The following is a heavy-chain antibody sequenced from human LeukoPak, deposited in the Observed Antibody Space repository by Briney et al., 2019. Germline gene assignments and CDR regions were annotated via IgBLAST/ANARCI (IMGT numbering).Heavy chain of an antibody. Sequence: ASVKVSCKASGGTFSSYAISWVRQAPGQGLEWMGGIIPIFGTANYAQKFQGRVTITTDESTSTAYVELSGLRSEDTAVYYCARVTGTPMPITYSSWSAGYMDVWGKGTTVTVSS. J-gene: IGHJ6*03. CDR2: IIPIFGTA. CDR3: ARVTGTPMPITYSSWSAGYMDV. CDR1: GGTFSSYA. V-gene: IGHV1-69*05. D-gene: IGHD6-13*01.